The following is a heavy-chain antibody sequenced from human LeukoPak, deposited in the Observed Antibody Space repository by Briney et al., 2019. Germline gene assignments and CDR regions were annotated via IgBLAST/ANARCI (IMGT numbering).Heavy chain of an antibody. J-gene: IGHJ1*01. Sequence: SETLSLTCTVSGGSISSYYWSWIRQPPGKGLEWIGYIYYSGSINYNPSLKSRVTISVDTSKNQFSLKLSSVTAADTAVYYCARVEYSGIFAQYFQHWGQGTLVTVSS. V-gene: IGHV4-59*01. CDR2: IYYSGSI. D-gene: IGHD2-15*01. CDR1: GGSISSYY. CDR3: ARVEYSGIFAQYFQH.